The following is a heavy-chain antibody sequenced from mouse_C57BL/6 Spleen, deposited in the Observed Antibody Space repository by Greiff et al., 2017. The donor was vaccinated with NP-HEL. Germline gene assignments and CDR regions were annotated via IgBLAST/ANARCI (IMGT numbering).Heavy chain of an antibody. D-gene: IGHD2-4*01. V-gene: IGHV1-64*01. J-gene: IGHJ4*01. CDR3: ATYDYDERGRRGYHAMDY. Sequence: QVQLQQPGAELVKPGASVKLSCKASGYTFTSYWMHWVKQRPGQGLEWIGMIHPNSGSTNYNEKFKSKATLTVDKSSSTAYMQLSSLTSEDSAVYYCATYDYDERGRRGYHAMDYWGQGTSVTVSS. CDR2: IHPNSGST. CDR1: GYTFTSYW.